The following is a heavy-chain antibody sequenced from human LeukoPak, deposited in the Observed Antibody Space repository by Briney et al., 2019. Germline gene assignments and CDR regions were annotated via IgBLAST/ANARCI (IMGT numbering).Heavy chain of an antibody. J-gene: IGHJ4*02. CDR2: TIPIFGTA. Sequence: SVKVSCKASGYTFTSYDINWVRQATGQGLEWMGGTIPIFGTANYAQKFQGRVTITADESTSTAHMELSSLRSEDTAVYYCARAGYSYVEVFSGGQAFDYWGQGTLVTVSS. CDR1: GYTFTSYD. V-gene: IGHV1-69*13. CDR3: ARAGYSYVEVFSGGQAFDY. D-gene: IGHD5-18*01.